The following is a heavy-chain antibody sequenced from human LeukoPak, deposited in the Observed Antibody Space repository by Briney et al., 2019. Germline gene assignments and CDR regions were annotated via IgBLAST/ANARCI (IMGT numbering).Heavy chain of an antibody. V-gene: IGHV5-51*01. CDR3: ARPGTLGTPDGFDI. D-gene: IGHD1-1*01. CDR1: GYTFTDYW. Sequence: GESLKISCKTSGYTFTDYWIGWVRQMPGKGLEWMGIIYPDDSDTKYSPSFQGQVTISADRSITTAYLQWSSLRASDTAIYYCARPGTLGTPDGFDIWDQGTMVTVSS. J-gene: IGHJ3*02. CDR2: IYPDDSDT.